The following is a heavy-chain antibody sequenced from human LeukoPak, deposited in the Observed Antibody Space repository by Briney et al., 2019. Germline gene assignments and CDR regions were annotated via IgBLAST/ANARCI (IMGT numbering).Heavy chain of an antibody. V-gene: IGHV4-39*02. CDR1: GGSISSSSYY. CDR2: IYYSGST. CDR3: ARDQGVKQQYYYFDY. Sequence: SETLSLTCTVSGGSISSSSYYWGWIRQPPGKGLEWIGSIYYSGSTYYNPSLKSRVTISVDTSKNQFSLKLSSVTAADTAVYYCARDQGVKQQYYYFDYWGQGTLVTVSS. D-gene: IGHD6-13*01. J-gene: IGHJ4*02.